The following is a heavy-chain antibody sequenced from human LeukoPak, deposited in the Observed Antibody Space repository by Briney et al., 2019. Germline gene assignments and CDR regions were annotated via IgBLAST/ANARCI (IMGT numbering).Heavy chain of an antibody. CDR2: INHSGST. CDR1: GGSFSGYY. CDR3: ARGRSSNLDY. J-gene: IGHJ4*02. Sequence: PSETLSLTCAIYGGSFSGYYWSWIRQPPGKGLEWIGEINHSGSTNYNPSLKSRVTISVDTSKNQFSLKLSSVTAADTAVYYCARGRSSNLDYWGQGTLVTVSS. D-gene: IGHD6-6*01. V-gene: IGHV4-34*01.